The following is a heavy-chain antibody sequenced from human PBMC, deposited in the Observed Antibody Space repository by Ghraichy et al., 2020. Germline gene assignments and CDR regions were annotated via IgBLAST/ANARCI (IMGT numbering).Heavy chain of an antibody. CDR1: GGSVSSGIYY. Sequence: SETLSLTCTVSGGSVSSGIYYWNWFRQSPGKGLEWIGYIYYNGNTKFNPSLKSRVTFSLDTSKNQFSLRLKSVTAADTAVYYCARGPYTGSYPDYWGQGTLVTVSS. J-gene: IGHJ4*02. CDR3: ARGPYTGSYPDY. V-gene: IGHV4-61*01. D-gene: IGHD1-26*01. CDR2: IYYNGNT.